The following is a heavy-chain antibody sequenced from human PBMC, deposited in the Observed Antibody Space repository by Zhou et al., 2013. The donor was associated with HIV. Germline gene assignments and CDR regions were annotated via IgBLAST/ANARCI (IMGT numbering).Heavy chain of an antibody. CDR3: ARRGSWGDHNNMIRGGLDV. V-gene: IGHV1-8*02. D-gene: IGHD3-10*01. Sequence: QLQLMQSGAEVKKPGASVKVSCKASGYTFSGYYVYWVRQAPGQGLEWMGWMNPETGKSVYAQKFQDRVTMTRNTSINTAYMELSGLKSEDTAVYYCARRGSWGDHNNMIRGGLDVWGRGTTVTVSS. CDR2: MNPETGKS. CDR1: GYTFSGYY. J-gene: IGHJ6*02.